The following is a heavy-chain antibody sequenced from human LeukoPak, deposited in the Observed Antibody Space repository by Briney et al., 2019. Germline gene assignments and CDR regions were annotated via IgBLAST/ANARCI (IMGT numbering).Heavy chain of an antibody. J-gene: IGHJ4*02. CDR2: INAGNGNT. CDR3: ARVPLDYGGNPRTGHFDY. D-gene: IGHD4-23*01. Sequence: ASVKVSCKASGYTFTSYAMHWVRQAPGQRLEWMGWINAGNGNTKYSQKFQGRVTITRDTSASTAYMDLSSLRSDDTAVYYCARVPLDYGGNPRTGHFDYWGQGTLVTVSS. CDR1: GYTFTSYA. V-gene: IGHV1-3*01.